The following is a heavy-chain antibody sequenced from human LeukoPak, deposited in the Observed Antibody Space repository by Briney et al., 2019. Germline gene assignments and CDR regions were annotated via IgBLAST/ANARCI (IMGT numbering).Heavy chain of an antibody. J-gene: IGHJ4*02. Sequence: GSLRLSCAASGFTFSSYAMHWIRQPPEKGLEWIGEINHSGTTNYNPSLQSRVTMSVDSSKNQFFLYVSSVTAADTAVYYCARRPRNSGSDDGPPGLDYWGQGTLVTVSS. CDR2: INHSGTT. CDR3: ARRPRNSGSDDGPPGLDY. V-gene: IGHV4-34*01. D-gene: IGHD1-26*01. CDR1: GFTFSSYA.